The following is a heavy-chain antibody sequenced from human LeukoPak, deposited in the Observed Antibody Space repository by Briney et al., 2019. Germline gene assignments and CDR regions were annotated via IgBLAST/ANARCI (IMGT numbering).Heavy chain of an antibody. CDR3: ARLSVTVKGDLPVY. CDR1: GGSISSSSYY. D-gene: IGHD2-21*02. CDR2: IYYSGST. Sequence: PSETLSLTCTVSGGSISSSSYYWGWIRQPPGKGLEWIGSIYYSGSTYYNPSLKSRVTISVDTSKNQFSLKLSSVTAADTAAYYCARLSVTVKGDLPVYWGQGALVTVSS. V-gene: IGHV4-39*01. J-gene: IGHJ4*02.